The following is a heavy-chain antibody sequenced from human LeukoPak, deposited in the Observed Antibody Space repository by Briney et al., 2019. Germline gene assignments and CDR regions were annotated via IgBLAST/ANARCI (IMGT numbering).Heavy chain of an antibody. J-gene: IGHJ6*03. CDR3: ARDRDLQQLVGNYYYMDV. Sequence: PGGSLRLSCAASGFTFSSYSMNWVRLAPGKGLEWVSYISSSSSTIYYADSVKGRFTISRDNAKNSLYLQMNSLRAEDTAVYYCARDRDLQQLVGNYYYMDVWGKGTTVTVSS. V-gene: IGHV3-48*01. D-gene: IGHD6-13*01. CDR1: GFTFSSYS. CDR2: ISSSSSTI.